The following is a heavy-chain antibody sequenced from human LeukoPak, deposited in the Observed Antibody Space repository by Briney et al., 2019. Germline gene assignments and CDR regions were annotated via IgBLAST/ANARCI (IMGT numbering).Heavy chain of an antibody. J-gene: IGHJ4*02. CDR2: VRYSGST. V-gene: IGHV4-59*08. CDR3: ARWYSSGWAFDY. D-gene: IGHD6-19*01. Sequence: PSETLSLTCTVSGGTISSYYWNWIRQPPGKGLEWIGYVRYSGSTKYNPSLKSRVTISVDTSKNQFSLKLSSVIAADTAVYYCARWYSSGWAFDYWGQGTLVTVSS. CDR1: GGTISSYY.